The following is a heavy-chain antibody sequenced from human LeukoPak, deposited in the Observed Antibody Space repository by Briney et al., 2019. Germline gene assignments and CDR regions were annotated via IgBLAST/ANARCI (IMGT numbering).Heavy chain of an antibody. CDR3: ARVERTTIGPDY. D-gene: IGHD5-24*01. CDR2: INPHSGGT. CDR1: GYTFTDCY. Sequence: ASVKVSCKASGYTFTDCYMHWVRQAPGQGLEWMGWINPHSGGTSFAQKFQGRVTMTRDTSINTAYMVLSRLTSADTAVYYCARVERTTIGPDYWGQGTLVTVSS. V-gene: IGHV1-2*02. J-gene: IGHJ4*02.